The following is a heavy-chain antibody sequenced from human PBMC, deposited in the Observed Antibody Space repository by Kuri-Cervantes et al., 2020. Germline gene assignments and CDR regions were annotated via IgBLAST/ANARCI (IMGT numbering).Heavy chain of an antibody. CDR3: ARGGYSNLDY. V-gene: IGHV3-23*01. CDR2: ISGSGGST. Sequence: ESLKISCAASGFTFSSYAMSWVRQAPGKGLEWVSAISGSGGSTYRADSVKGRFTISRDNSKNTLYLQMNSLRAEDTAVYYCARGGYSNLDYWGQGTLVTVSS. D-gene: IGHD4-11*01. CDR1: GFTFSSYA. J-gene: IGHJ4*02.